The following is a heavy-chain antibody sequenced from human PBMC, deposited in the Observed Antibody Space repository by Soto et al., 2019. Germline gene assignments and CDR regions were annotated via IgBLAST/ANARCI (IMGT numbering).Heavy chain of an antibody. V-gene: IGHV4-34*01. CDR1: GGSFSGYY. Sequence: SETLSLTCAVYGGSFSGYYWSWIRQPPGKGLEWIGKINHSGSTNNNPSLRSRVTMSVDTSKNQFSLKLKSVTAADTALYFCERQRTSVVTQAYFDVWGPGSLVTVSS. D-gene: IGHD2-21*02. CDR2: INHSGST. CDR3: ERQRTSVVTQAYFDV. J-gene: IGHJ4*02.